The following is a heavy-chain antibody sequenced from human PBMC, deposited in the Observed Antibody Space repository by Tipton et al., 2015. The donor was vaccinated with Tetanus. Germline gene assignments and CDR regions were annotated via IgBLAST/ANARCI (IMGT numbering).Heavy chain of an antibody. CDR3: ATSKGGAARPRFDY. V-gene: IGHV4-39*07. Sequence: TLSLTCTVSGGSISSFNYYWGWIRQPPGKGLEWIGSIYYSGSTNYNPSLKSRVTISVDTSKNQFSLKLSSVTAADTAVYYCATSKGGAARPRFDYWGQGTLVTVSS. D-gene: IGHD6-6*01. CDR2: IYYSGST. CDR1: GGSISSFNYY. J-gene: IGHJ4*02.